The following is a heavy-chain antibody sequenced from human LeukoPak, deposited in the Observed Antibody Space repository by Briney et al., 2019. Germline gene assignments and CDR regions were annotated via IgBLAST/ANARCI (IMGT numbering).Heavy chain of an antibody. J-gene: IGHJ6*03. CDR3: AKDKKPTRYYYYMDV. V-gene: IGHV3-9*01. Sequence: GRSLRLSCAASGFTFDYFAMHWVRQAPGKGLEWVSGISWNSGSIGYADSVKGRFTISRDNAKNSLYLQMNSLRAEGTALYYCAKDKKPTRYYYYMDVWGKGTTVTVSS. CDR2: ISWNSGSI. D-gene: IGHD1-14*01. CDR1: GFTFDYFA.